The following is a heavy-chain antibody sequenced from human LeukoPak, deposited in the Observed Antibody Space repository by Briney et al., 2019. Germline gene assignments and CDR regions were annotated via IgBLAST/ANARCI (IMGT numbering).Heavy chain of an antibody. CDR2: ISYDGNNK. D-gene: IGHD3-10*01. Sequence: GGSLRLSCAASGFTFSSYGMHWVRQAPGKGLEWVAVISYDGNNKYYADSVKGRFTISRDNSKNTLYLQMNSLRAEDTAVYYCAKRHSQGSGSRRPENYYYYGMDVWGQGTTVTVSS. V-gene: IGHV3-30*18. CDR3: AKRHSQGSGSRRPENYYYYGMDV. J-gene: IGHJ6*02. CDR1: GFTFSSYG.